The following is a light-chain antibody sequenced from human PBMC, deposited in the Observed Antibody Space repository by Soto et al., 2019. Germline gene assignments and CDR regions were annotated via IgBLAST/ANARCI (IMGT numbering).Light chain of an antibody. CDR3: HHYGDTPRT. V-gene: IGKV3-20*01. CDR1: QSVSSY. J-gene: IGKJ1*01. CDR2: GAS. Sequence: EIVWTQSPGTLSLSPGERATLSCRASQSVSSYLAWYQQKPGQAPRLLMYGASSRATGIPDRFSGSGSGTDFTLTISRLEPEDFAVYYCHHYGDTPRTFGQGTKVDIK.